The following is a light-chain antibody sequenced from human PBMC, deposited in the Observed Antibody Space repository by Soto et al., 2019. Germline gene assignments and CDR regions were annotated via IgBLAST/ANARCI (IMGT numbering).Light chain of an antibody. CDR3: QQRRSWPLT. V-gene: IGKV3-11*01. CDR1: QSVDNY. J-gene: IGKJ4*01. Sequence: EIVLTQSPATLSLSPGERATLSCRASQSVDNYLIWYKQKPGQAPRLLIYDASNRATDTPARFSGSGSGTDFTLTISSLEPEDFAVYYCQQRRSWPLTFGGGTKVEIK. CDR2: DAS.